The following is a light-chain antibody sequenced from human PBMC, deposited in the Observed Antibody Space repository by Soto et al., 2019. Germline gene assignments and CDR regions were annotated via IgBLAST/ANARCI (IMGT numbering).Light chain of an antibody. CDR1: SSDVGGYNY. CDR2: DVS. V-gene: IGLV2-14*01. Sequence: QSALTQPASVSGSPGQSITISCTGTSSDVGGYNYVSWYQQHPGKAPKLMIYDVSNRPSGVSNRFSGSKSGNTASLTISGLQAEDEADYYCSSYTSSSIVVFGGGTQLT. CDR3: SSYTSSSIVV. J-gene: IGLJ2*01.